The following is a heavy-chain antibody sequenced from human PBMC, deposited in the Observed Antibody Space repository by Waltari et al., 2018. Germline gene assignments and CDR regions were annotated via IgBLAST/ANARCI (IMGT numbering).Heavy chain of an antibody. CDR2: KSGGSGIT. CDR3: AKARWFGELVFDY. J-gene: IGHJ4*02. CDR1: GFSVSSYA. D-gene: IGHD3-10*01. Sequence: EMQLLESGGGLARPRGSLRLSCAASGFSVSSYAMSWVRQAPGKGLEGVSSKSGGSGITSYAASVKGRFTIARDNSKNTLYLQMNSLRAEDTALYYCAKARWFGELVFDYWGQGTLVTVSS. V-gene: IGHV3-23*01.